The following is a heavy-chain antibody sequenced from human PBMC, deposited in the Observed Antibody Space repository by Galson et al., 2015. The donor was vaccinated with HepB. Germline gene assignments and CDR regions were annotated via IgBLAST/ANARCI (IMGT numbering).Heavy chain of an antibody. CDR3: ARGLWELLGDDAFDI. CDR2: INHSGST. CDR1: GGSFSGYY. V-gene: IGHV4-34*01. J-gene: IGHJ3*02. D-gene: IGHD1-26*01. Sequence: LSLTCAVYGGSFSGYYWSWIRQPPGKGLEWIGEINHSGSTNYNPSLKSRVTISVDTSKNQFSLKLSSVTAAGTAVYYCARGLWELLGDDAFDIWGQGTMVTVSS.